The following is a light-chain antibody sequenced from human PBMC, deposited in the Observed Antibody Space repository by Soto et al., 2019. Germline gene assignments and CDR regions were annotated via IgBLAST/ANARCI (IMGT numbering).Light chain of an antibody. V-gene: IGKV1-39*01. CDR1: HTIATY. J-gene: IGKJ2*01. Sequence: EIPMTQSPASLSASVGERVTLTCRASHTIATYLNWYQQKAGKVPEVLIYGTSTLQPGVPSRFTGSGYGTDFTLTINNVHPEDFATYYCQQFYYYPHTFGQGTKLEVK. CDR2: GTS. CDR3: QQFYYYPHT.